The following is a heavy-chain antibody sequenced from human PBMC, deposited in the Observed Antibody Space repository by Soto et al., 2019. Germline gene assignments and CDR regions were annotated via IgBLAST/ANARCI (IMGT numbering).Heavy chain of an antibody. CDR1: GFTFSSYG. J-gene: IGHJ4*02. V-gene: IGHV3-33*08. CDR3: ASPLGYCSSTSCYKEGY. D-gene: IGHD2-2*02. Sequence: GGSLRLSCAASGFTFSSYGMHWVRQAPGKGLEWVAVIWYDGSNKYYADSVKGRFTISRDNSKNTLYLQMNSLRAEDTAVYYCASPLGYCSSTSCYKEGYWGQGTLVTVSS. CDR2: IWYDGSNK.